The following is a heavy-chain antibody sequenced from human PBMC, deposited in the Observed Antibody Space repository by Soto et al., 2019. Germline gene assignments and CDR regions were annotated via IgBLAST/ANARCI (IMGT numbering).Heavy chain of an antibody. J-gene: IGHJ4*02. CDR1: GGSISSYY. CDR3: ATALVRFGELLFDY. D-gene: IGHD3-10*01. V-gene: IGHV4-59*01. Sequence: QVQLQESGPGLVKPSETLSLTCTVSGGSISSYYWSWIRQPPGKGLEWIGYIYYSGSTNYNPSLQRRVTTSVDTSKNQSPLKLSSVTAADTAVYYCATALVRFGELLFDYWGQGTLVTVSS. CDR2: IYYSGST.